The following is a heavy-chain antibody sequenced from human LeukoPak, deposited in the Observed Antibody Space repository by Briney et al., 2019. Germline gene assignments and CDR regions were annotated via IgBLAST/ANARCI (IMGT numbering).Heavy chain of an antibody. CDR3: ATARSGDDPVVY. V-gene: IGHV3-74*01. CDR1: GFTFSSYW. D-gene: IGHD5-12*01. J-gene: IGHJ4*02. CDR2: INNDGSGT. Sequence: SGGSLRLSCAVSGFTFSSYWMHWVRQAPGKRLVWVSRINNDGSGTSYADSVKGRFTISRDNAKNTLYLQMNSLRAEDTAVYYCATARSGDDPVVYWGQGTLVTVSS.